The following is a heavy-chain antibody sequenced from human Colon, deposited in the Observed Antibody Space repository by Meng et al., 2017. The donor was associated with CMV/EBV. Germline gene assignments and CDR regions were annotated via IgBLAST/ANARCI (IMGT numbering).Heavy chain of an antibody. Sequence: ASAKVSCKASGYTLTSYDINWVRQATGQGLEWMGWMNPNRGNTGYAQKFQGRVTITRNTSISTAYMELSSLRSEDTAVYYCARGSPLQGTSFYGWFDPWGQGTLVTVSS. CDR2: MNPNRGNT. J-gene: IGHJ5*02. CDR1: GYTLTSYD. V-gene: IGHV1-8*03. CDR3: ARGSPLQGTSFYGWFDP. D-gene: IGHD2-2*01.